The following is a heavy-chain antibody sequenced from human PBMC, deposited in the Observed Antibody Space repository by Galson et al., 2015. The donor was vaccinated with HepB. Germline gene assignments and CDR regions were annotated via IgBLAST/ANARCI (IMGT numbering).Heavy chain of an antibody. CDR1: GFTFSDHY. J-gene: IGHJ4*02. D-gene: IGHD1-14*01. CDR3: ARGDGTTWLHYFDY. V-gene: IGHV3-72*01. CDR2: SRDKANSYTT. Sequence: SLRLSCAASGFTFSDHYMDWVRQAPGKGLEWVGRSRDKANSYTTEYAASVKGRFTISRDESKNSLYLQMNSLKTEDTAVYYCARGDGTTWLHYFDYWGQGTLVTVSS.